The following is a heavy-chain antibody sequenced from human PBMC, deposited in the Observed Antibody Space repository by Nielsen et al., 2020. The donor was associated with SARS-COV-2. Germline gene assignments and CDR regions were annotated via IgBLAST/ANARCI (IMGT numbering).Heavy chain of an antibody. D-gene: IGHD3-3*01. Sequence: ASVKVSCKASGYTFINYHLHWVRQAPGQGLEWMGTINPRVGRTSYAKKLQGRVTVTRDTSTSTVYMELSSLRSDDTAVYYCAREPDPKFWSGYYTVLSLGMKYYYYGMDVWGQGTTVTVSS. CDR3: AREPDPKFWSGYYTVLSLGMKYYYYGMDV. J-gene: IGHJ6*02. V-gene: IGHV1-46*04. CDR2: INPRVGRT. CDR1: GYTFINYH.